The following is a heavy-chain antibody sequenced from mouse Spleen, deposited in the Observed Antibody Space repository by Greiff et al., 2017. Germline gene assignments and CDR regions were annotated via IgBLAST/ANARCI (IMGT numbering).Heavy chain of an antibody. J-gene: IGHJ4*01. CDR2: INPGSGGT. D-gene: IGHD2-4*01. CDR1: GYSFTNYL. Sequence: VKLVESGAELVRPGTSVKVSCKASGYSFTNYLIEWVKQRPGQGLEWIGVINPGSGGTNYNEKFKGKATLTADKSSSTAYMQLSSLTSEDSAVYFCARGGVYCEYDGTSYAMDYWGQGTSVTVSA. CDR3: ARGGVYCEYDGTSYAMDY. V-gene: IGHV1-54*01.